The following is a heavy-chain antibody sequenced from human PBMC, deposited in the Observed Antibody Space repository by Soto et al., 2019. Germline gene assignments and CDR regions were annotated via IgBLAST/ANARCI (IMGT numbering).Heavy chain of an antibody. CDR3: ARLTRYGMDV. V-gene: IGHV4-59*08. CDR2: IYYSGST. J-gene: IGHJ6*02. CDR1: GGSISSYY. Sequence: SETLSLTCTVSGGSISSYYWSWIRQPPGKGLEWIGYIYYSGSTNYNPSLKSRVTISVDTSKNQFSLKLSSVTAADTAVYYCARLTRYGMDVWGQGTTVTVSS.